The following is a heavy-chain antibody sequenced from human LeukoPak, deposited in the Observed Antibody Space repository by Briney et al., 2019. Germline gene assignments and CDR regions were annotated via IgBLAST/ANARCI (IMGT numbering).Heavy chain of an antibody. J-gene: IGHJ6*03. CDR1: GYTFTGYY. D-gene: IGHD3-10*01. V-gene: IGHV1-2*02. CDR2: INPNSGDT. Sequence: GASVKVSCKASGYTFTGYYMHWVRQAPGQGLEWMGWINPNSGDTNYAQKLQGRVTMTTDTSTSTAYMELRSLRSDDTAVYYCARDPPFGESIVFYYYYMDVWGKGTTVTISS. CDR3: ARDPPFGESIVFYYYYMDV.